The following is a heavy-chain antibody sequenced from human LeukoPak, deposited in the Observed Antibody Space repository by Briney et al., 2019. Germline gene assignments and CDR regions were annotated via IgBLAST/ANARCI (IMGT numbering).Heavy chain of an antibody. J-gene: IGHJ5*02. CDR3: ARVVAAPPTYNWFDP. CDR1: GFTFSDYY. CDR2: ISSSGSTI. V-gene: IGHV3-11*04. Sequence: GGSLRLSCAASGFTFSDYYMSWIRQAPGKGREWVSYISSSGSTIYYADSMKGRFTISRDNAKNSLYLQMNSLRAEDTAIYYCARVVAAPPTYNWFDPWGQGTLVTVSS. D-gene: IGHD2-15*01.